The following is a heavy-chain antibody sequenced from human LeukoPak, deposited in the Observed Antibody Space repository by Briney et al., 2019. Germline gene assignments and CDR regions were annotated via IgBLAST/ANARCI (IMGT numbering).Heavy chain of an antibody. D-gene: IGHD6-13*01. Sequence: QPGRSLRLSCAASGFTFDDYAMHWVRQAPGKGLEWVSGISWNSGSIAYADSVKGRFTISRDNAKNSLYLQMNSLRAEDTAVYYCARVRYSSSWYGYYYYYMDVWGKGTTVTVSS. CDR3: ARVRYSSSWYGYYYYYMDV. V-gene: IGHV3-9*01. CDR1: GFTFDDYA. J-gene: IGHJ6*03. CDR2: ISWNSGSI.